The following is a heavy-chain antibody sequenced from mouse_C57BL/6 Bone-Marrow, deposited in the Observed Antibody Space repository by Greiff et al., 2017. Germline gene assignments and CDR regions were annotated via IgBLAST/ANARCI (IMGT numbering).Heavy chain of an antibody. D-gene: IGHD1-1*01. CDR1: GYTFTSYW. CDR3: ARDGSSYDYDMDY. V-gene: IGHV1-69*01. J-gene: IGHJ4*01. Sequence: QVQLQQPGAELVMPGASVKLSCKASGYTFTSYWMHWVKQRPGQGLEWIGEIDPSDSYTNYNQKFKGKSTLTVDKSSSTAYMQLSSLTSEDSAVYYCARDGSSYDYDMDYWGQGTSVTVSS. CDR2: IDPSDSYT.